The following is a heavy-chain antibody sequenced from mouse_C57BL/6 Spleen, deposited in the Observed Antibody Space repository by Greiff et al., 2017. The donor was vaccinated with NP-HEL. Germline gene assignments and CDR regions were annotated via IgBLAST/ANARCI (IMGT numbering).Heavy chain of an antibody. D-gene: IGHD1-1*01. CDR2: IDPETGGT. CDR1: GYTFTDYE. V-gene: IGHV1-15*01. J-gene: IGHJ3*01. Sequence: QVQLQQSGAELVRPGASVTLSCKASGYTFTDYEMHWVKQTPVHGLEWIGAIDPETGGTAYNQKFKGKAILTADKSSSTAYMELRSLTSEDSAVYYCTRDPDYGSSPAWFAYWGQGTLVTVSA. CDR3: TRDPDYGSSPAWFAY.